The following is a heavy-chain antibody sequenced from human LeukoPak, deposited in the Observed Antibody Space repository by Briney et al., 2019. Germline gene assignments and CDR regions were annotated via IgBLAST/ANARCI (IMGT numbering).Heavy chain of an antibody. Sequence: GRSLRLSCAASGFTFSSYAMHWVRQAPGKGLEWVAVISYDGSNKYYADSVKGRSTISRDNSKNTLYLQMNSLRAEDTAVYYCARDQVPGPGGAFDIWGQGTLVTVSS. V-gene: IGHV3-30*04. CDR1: GFTFSSYA. J-gene: IGHJ3*02. CDR2: ISYDGSNK. CDR3: ARDQVPGPGGAFDI. D-gene: IGHD1-1*01.